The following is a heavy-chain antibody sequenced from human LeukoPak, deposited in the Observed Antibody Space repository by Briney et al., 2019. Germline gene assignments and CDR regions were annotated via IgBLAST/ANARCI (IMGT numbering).Heavy chain of an antibody. CDR2: MNPNSGNT. Sequence: ASVTVSCKASGYTFTSYDINWVRQATGQGLEWMGWMNPNSGNTGYAQKFQGRVTMTRNTSISTAYMELSSLRSEDTAVYYCARGVSSGWYLMAPNWFDPWGQGTLVTVSS. CDR1: GYTFTSYD. CDR3: ARGVSSGWYLMAPNWFDP. J-gene: IGHJ5*02. V-gene: IGHV1-8*01. D-gene: IGHD6-19*01.